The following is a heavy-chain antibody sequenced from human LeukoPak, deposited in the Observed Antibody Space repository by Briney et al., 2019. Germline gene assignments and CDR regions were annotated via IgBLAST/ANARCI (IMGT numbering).Heavy chain of an antibody. Sequence: ASVKVSCKASGYTFTSYGISWVRQAPGQGLEWMGWISAYNGNTNYAQKLQGRVTMTRDTSTSTVYMELSSLRSEDTAVYYCARDRDYYDSSGYYGWFDPWGQGTLVTVSS. D-gene: IGHD3-22*01. J-gene: IGHJ5*02. CDR2: ISAYNGNT. CDR1: GYTFTSYG. V-gene: IGHV1-18*01. CDR3: ARDRDYYDSSGYYGWFDP.